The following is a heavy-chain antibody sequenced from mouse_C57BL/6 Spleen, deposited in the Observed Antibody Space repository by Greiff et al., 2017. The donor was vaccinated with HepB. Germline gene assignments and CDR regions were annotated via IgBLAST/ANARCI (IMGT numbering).Heavy chain of an antibody. CDR2: INPYNGGT. D-gene: IGHD2-4*01. CDR3: ARSRDYGGGYFDY. CDR1: GYTFTDYY. V-gene: IGHV1-19*01. Sequence: VHVKQSGPVLVKPGASVKMSCKASGYTFTDYYMNWVKQSHGKSLEWIGVINPYNGGTSYNQKFKGKATLTVDKSSSTAYMELNSLTSEDSAVYYCARSRDYGGGYFDYWGQGTTLTVSS. J-gene: IGHJ2*01.